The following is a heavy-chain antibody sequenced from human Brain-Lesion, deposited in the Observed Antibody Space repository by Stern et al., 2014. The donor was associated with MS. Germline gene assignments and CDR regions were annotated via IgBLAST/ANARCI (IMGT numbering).Heavy chain of an antibody. V-gene: IGHV5-51*01. CDR2: IYPCGSDT. Sequence: EVQLVESGAEVKKPGESLKISCKGSGYTFTNYWIGWVRQMPGKGLEWLGNIYPCGSDTRDSPSFQGQVTMSADRSTSTAYLQWSSLKASDTAMYFCARRGDPFDYWGQGTLVTVSS. CDR1: GYTFTNYW. D-gene: IGHD2-21*02. CDR3: ARRGDPFDY. J-gene: IGHJ4*02.